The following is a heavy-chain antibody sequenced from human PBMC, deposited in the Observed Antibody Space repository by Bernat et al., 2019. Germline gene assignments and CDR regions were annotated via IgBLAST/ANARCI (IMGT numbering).Heavy chain of an antibody. Sequence: EVQLVETGGDLIQPGGSLRLSCAASGIIVSSNYMSWIRQAPGKGLEWVSVIYSGGMTYYADYVKGRYTISRDNSKNTLYIPMNSLRVDDTAVYYCARDSSPTTVTTFGDALDIWGQGTVVTVSS. J-gene: IGHJ3*02. CDR2: IYSGGMT. V-gene: IGHV3-53*05. CDR3: ARDSSPTTVTTFGDALDI. D-gene: IGHD3-16*01. CDR1: GIIVSSNY.